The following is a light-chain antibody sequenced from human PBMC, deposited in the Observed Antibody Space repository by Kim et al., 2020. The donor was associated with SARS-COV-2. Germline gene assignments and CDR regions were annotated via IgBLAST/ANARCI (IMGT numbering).Light chain of an antibody. Sequence: ASVGDRVTITCRASQSIFIHLAWYQQKPGKAPKLLIYKASSLESGVPSRFSGSGSGTEFTLTISSLQPDEFATYYCQQYVGYSRTFGQGTKVDIK. CDR3: QQYVGYSRT. CDR1: QSIFIH. J-gene: IGKJ1*01. CDR2: KAS. V-gene: IGKV1-5*03.